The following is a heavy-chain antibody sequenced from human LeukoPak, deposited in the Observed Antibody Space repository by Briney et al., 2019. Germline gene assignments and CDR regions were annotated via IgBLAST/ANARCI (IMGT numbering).Heavy chain of an antibody. J-gene: IGHJ5*02. CDR1: GFTFDDYA. V-gene: IGHV3-9*01. CDR2: ISWNSGSI. CDR3: AKGKGGYYDSSGYHWFDP. D-gene: IGHD3-22*01. Sequence: GGSLRLSCAASGFTFDDYAMHWVRQAPGKGLEWVSGISWNSGSIGYADSVKGRFTISRDNAKNSLYLQMNSLRAEDTALYYCAKGKGGYYDSSGYHWFDPWGQGTLVTVSS.